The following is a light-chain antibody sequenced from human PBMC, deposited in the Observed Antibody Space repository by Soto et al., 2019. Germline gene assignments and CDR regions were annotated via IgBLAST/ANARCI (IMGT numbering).Light chain of an antibody. CDR1: SSDVGGYNY. J-gene: IGLJ2*01. V-gene: IGLV2-14*01. Sequence: QSVLTQPASVSGSPGQSITISCTGTSSDVGGYNYVSWYQQHPGEAPKLMIYDVYTRPSGVSYRFSGSKSGNTASLTISGLQAEDEADYYCSSYTSDTTRDVVFGGGTQLTVL. CDR2: DVY. CDR3: SSYTSDTTRDVV.